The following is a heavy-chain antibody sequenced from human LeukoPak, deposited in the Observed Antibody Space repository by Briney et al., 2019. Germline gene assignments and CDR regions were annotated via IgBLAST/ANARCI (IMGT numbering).Heavy chain of an antibody. Sequence: GGSLRLSCAASGFTFSSYAMSWVRQAPGKGLEWVSAISGSGGSTYYADSVKGRFTISRDNSKNTLYLQMNSLRAEDTAVYYCATESAVVTDYYYMDVWGKGTTVTVSS. V-gene: IGHV3-23*01. CDR2: ISGSGGST. CDR1: GFTFSSYA. CDR3: ATESAVVTDYYYMDV. J-gene: IGHJ6*03. D-gene: IGHD4-23*01.